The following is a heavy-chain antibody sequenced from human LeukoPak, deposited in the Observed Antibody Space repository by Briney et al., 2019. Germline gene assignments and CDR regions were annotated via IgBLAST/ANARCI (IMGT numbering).Heavy chain of an antibody. CDR2: IYYSGST. V-gene: IGHV4-61*05. CDR1: GGSISSSSYY. CDR3: ARWSSRSSGWPYYYYGMDV. Sequence: PSETLSLTCTVSGGSISSSSYYWGWIRQPPGKGLEWIGYIYYSGSTNYNPSLKSRVTISVDTSKNQFSLKLSSVTAADTAVYYCARWSSRSSGWPYYYYGMDVWGQGTTVTVSS. D-gene: IGHD6-19*01. J-gene: IGHJ6*02.